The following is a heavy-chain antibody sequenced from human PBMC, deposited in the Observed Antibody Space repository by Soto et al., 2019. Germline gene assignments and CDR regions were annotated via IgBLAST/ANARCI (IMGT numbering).Heavy chain of an antibody. Sequence: SQTLSLTCAISGDSVSSNSAAWNWIRQSPSRGLEWLGRTYYRSKWYNDYAVSVKSRITINPDTSKNQLSLQLNSVTPEDTAVYYCARGLPPYYYDSSGYYYPGHYFDYWGQGTLVTVSS. D-gene: IGHD3-22*01. CDR3: ARGLPPYYYDSSGYYYPGHYFDY. J-gene: IGHJ4*02. V-gene: IGHV6-1*01. CDR1: GDSVSSNSAA. CDR2: TYYRSKWYN.